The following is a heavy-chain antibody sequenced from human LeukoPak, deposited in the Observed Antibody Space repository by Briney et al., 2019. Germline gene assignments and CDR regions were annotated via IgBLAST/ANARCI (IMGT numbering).Heavy chain of an antibody. CDR1: GYTFTHYY. V-gene: IGHV1-2*02. CDR2: INSKMSVT. J-gene: IGHJ3*01. Sequence: SVPVSFKCSGYTFTHYYIHWMRQPPAQGLEGMGWINSKMSVTTYAQKFQGRVTMTRDTSITTAYMELTRLRSDDTTIYYCARERNYGDYENAFDVWGQGTKVTVSS. CDR3: ARERNYGDYENAFDV. D-gene: IGHD4-17*01.